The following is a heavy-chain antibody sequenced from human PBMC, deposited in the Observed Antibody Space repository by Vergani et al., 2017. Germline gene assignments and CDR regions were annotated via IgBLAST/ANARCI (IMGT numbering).Heavy chain of an antibody. D-gene: IGHD2-21*01. CDR1: GYTFTSYG. CDR3: ARSIGYCAGATCRAYYFDH. Sequence: QVQLVQSGAEVKKPGASLKVSCKASGYTFTSYGISWVRQAPGQGLEWMGWISAYNGNTNYAQKLQGRVTMTTDTSTSTAYMELRSLRSDDTAVYYCARSIGYCAGATCRAYYFDHWGQGTRVTVSS. V-gene: IGHV1-18*01. J-gene: IGHJ5*02. CDR2: ISAYNGNT.